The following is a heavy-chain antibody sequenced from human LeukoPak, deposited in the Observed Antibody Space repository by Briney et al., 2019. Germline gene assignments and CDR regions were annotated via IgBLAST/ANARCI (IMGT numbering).Heavy chain of an antibody. D-gene: IGHD2-2*01. CDR1: GFTLSNAW. J-gene: IGHJ6*02. CDR3: TTFTRYCSSTSCLKYYYGMDV. V-gene: IGHV3-15*01. Sequence: GGSLRLSCAASGFTLSNAWISWVRQAPGQGLEWVGRIKSKTDGGTTDYAAPVKGRFTISRDDSKNTLYLKMNSLKTEDTAVYYCTTFTRYCSSTSCLKYYYGMDVWGQGTTVTVSS. CDR2: IKSKTDGGTT.